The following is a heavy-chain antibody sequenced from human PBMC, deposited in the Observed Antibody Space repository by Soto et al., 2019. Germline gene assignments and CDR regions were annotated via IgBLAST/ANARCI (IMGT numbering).Heavy chain of an antibody. J-gene: IGHJ3*02. CDR2: ISGSGGST. Sequence: EVQLLESGGGLVQPGGSLRLSCAASGFTFSSYAMSWVRQAPGKGLEWVSAISGSGGSTYYADSVKGRFTISRDNSKNTLYLQMNSLRAEDTAVYYCAKSITMIVVVITHPDAFGIWGQGTMVTVSS. CDR3: AKSITMIVVVITHPDAFGI. CDR1: GFTFSSYA. V-gene: IGHV3-23*01. D-gene: IGHD3-22*01.